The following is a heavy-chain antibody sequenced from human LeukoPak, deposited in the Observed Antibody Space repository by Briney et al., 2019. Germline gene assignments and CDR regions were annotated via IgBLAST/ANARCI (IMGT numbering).Heavy chain of an antibody. J-gene: IGHJ4*02. Sequence: GGSLRLSCAASGFTLSSYAMSWVRQAPGKGLEWVSAISDSGNTYHADSVKGRFTISRDNSENTLYLQMNSLRAEDTAVYYCAKIPYGDGYYFDYWGQGTLVTVSS. CDR3: AKIPYGDGYYFDY. D-gene: IGHD4-17*01. V-gene: IGHV3-23*01. CDR1: GFTLSSYA. CDR2: ISDSGNT.